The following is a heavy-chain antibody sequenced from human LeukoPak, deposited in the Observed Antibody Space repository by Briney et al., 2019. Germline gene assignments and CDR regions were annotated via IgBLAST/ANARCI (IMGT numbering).Heavy chain of an antibody. Sequence: SETLSLTCTVSGGSLSSYYWSWIRQPPGKGLEWIGYIYYSGSTNYNPSLKSRVTISVDTSKNQFSLKVKSVTAADTAVYYCARGTGGYTLFWGQGTLVTVSS. CDR1: GGSLSSYY. J-gene: IGHJ4*02. D-gene: IGHD5-12*01. CDR3: ARGTGGYTLF. CDR2: IYYSGST. V-gene: IGHV4-59*12.